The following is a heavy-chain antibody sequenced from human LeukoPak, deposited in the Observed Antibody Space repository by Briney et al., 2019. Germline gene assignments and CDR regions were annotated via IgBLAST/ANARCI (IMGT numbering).Heavy chain of an antibody. D-gene: IGHD3-3*01. CDR2: IKQDGSEK. V-gene: IGHV3-7*01. CDR1: GFTFTTYW. CDR3: TRDFGRSSYYFDF. Sequence: GGSLRLSCAASGFTFTTYWMSWVRQAPGKGLEWVANIKQDGSEKYYVDSVRGRLTISRDNAENWLFLQMNRLRVEDTAVYYCTRDFGRSSYYFDFWGQGTLVTVSS. J-gene: IGHJ4*02.